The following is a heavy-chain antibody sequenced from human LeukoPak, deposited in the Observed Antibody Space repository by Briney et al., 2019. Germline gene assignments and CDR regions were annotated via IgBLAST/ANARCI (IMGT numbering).Heavy chain of an antibody. Sequence: SETLSLTCTVSGGSISSYYWSWIRQPPGKGLEWIGYIYYSGSTNYNPSLKSRVTISVDTSKNQFSLKLSSVTAADTAVYYCARDGWELRHNAFDIWGQGTMVIVSS. CDR2: IYYSGST. CDR3: ARDGWELRHNAFDI. V-gene: IGHV4-59*01. J-gene: IGHJ3*02. CDR1: GGSISSYY. D-gene: IGHD1-26*01.